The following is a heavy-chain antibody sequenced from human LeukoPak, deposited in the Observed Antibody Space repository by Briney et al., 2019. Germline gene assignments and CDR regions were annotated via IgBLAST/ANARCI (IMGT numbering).Heavy chain of an antibody. D-gene: IGHD3-3*01. CDR2: IYTSGST. J-gene: IGHJ3*02. V-gene: IGHV4-61*02. CDR3: AREKIGPALTIFGVDAFDI. Sequence: SQTLSLTCTVSGGSISSGSYYWSWIRQPAGKGLEWIGRIYTSGSTNYNPSLKRRVTISVDTSKNQFSLKLSSVTAADTAVYLCAREKIGPALTIFGVDAFDIWGQGTMVTVSS. CDR1: GGSISSGSYY.